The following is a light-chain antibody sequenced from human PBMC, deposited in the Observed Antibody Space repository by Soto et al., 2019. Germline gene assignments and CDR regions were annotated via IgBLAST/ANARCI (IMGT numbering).Light chain of an antibody. CDR2: GAS. J-gene: IGKJ1*01. CDR1: QSISSNY. V-gene: IGKV3-20*01. Sequence: IVLTQSPGTLSFSPGERSTLSFSSSQSISSNYLAWYQQKPGQAPRLLIYGASTRATGIPARFSGSGSGTDFTLIINSLEPEDFAVYYCQQYGSSPWTSGQGTKVDIK. CDR3: QQYGSSPWT.